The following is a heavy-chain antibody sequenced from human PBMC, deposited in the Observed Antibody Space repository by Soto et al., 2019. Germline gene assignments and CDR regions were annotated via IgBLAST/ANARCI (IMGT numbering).Heavy chain of an antibody. CDR3: ARDLRGRRSGRFDP. D-gene: IGHD3-10*01. Sequence: QVQLQESGPGLVKPSETLSLTCTLSGDPITSGGFYWTWIRQHPAKGLEWIGYISYSGVTYYNPYLKSRATISVDTSKNQFSLNLSAVSAADTAMYYCARDLRGRRSGRFDPWGQGTLVTVYS. V-gene: IGHV4-31*03. CDR1: GDPITSGGFY. J-gene: IGHJ5*02. CDR2: ISYSGVT.